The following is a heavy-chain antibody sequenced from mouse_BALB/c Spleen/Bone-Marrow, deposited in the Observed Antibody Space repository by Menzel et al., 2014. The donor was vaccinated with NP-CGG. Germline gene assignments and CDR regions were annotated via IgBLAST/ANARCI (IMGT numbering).Heavy chain of an antibody. Sequence: VQLKQSGAELVKPGASVKLSCTASGFNIKDTYXHWVXQRPXXGLEWIGXIDXPNGNTKYDPKLQGKATITADTSANTAYLQLSSLTSEDTAVYYCASYYYGSSSFAYWGQGTLVTVSS. CDR3: ASYYYGSSSFAY. V-gene: IGHV14-3*02. CDR2: IDXPNGNT. CDR1: GFNIKDTY. J-gene: IGHJ3*01. D-gene: IGHD1-1*01.